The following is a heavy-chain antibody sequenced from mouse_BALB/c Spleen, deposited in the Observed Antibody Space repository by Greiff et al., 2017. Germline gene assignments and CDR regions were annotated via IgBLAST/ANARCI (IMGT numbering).Heavy chain of an antibody. CDR2: ISDGGSYT. D-gene: IGHD2-2*01. V-gene: IGHV5-4*02. Sequence: EVHLVESGGGLVKPGGSLKLSCAASGFTFSDYYMYWVRQTPEKRLEWVATISDGGSYTYYPDSVKGRFTISRDNAKNNLYLQMSSLKSEDTAMYYCAGGYPYYYAMDYWGQGTSVTVSS. J-gene: IGHJ4*01. CDR1: GFTFSDYY. CDR3: AGGYPYYYAMDY.